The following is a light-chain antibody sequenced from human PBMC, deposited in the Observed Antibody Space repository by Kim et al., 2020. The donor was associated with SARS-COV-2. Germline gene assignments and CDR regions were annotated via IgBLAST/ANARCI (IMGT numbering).Light chain of an antibody. V-gene: IGKV3-20*01. CDR2: GAS. CDR1: QSVRSSY. CDR3: QQYGSSPET. J-gene: IGKJ1*01. Sequence: EIVLTQSPGTMSLSPGERATLSCRASQSVRSSYLAWYQQKPGQAPRLLIYGASSRATGIPDRFSGSGSGTDFTLTISRLEPEDFAVYYCQQYGSSPETFGQGTKVDIK.